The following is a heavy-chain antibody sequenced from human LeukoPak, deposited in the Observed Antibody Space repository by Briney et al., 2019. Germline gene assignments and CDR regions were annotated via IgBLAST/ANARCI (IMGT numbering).Heavy chain of an antibody. Sequence: PGGSLRLSCAASGFTFSIYWMHWVRQARGKGLVWVSRINSEGSSTSYADSAKGRFTISRDNAKNKLYLQMNSLRVEDTAVYYCARRGAVAGTADYWGQGTLVTVSS. CDR1: GFTFSIYW. CDR3: ARRGAVAGTADY. V-gene: IGHV3-74*01. CDR2: INSEGSST. D-gene: IGHD6-19*01. J-gene: IGHJ4*02.